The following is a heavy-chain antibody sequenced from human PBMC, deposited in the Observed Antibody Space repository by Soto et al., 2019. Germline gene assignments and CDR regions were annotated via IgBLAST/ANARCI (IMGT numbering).Heavy chain of an antibody. Sequence: QVPLVESGGGVVQPGRSLRLSCAASGFTFSSYAMHWVRQAPGKGLEWVAVVSYDGNSKYYADSIKGRFTISRDNSKNTLYLQMSSLRAEDTAVYHCARERRPAECGGDCYSGIDYWGQGTLVTVSS. D-gene: IGHD2-21*02. CDR3: ARERRPAECGGDCYSGIDY. J-gene: IGHJ4*02. CDR1: GFTFSSYA. V-gene: IGHV3-30-3*01. CDR2: VSYDGNSK.